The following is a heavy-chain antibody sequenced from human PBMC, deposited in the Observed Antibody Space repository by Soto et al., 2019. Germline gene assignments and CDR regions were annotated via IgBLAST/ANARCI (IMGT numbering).Heavy chain of an antibody. J-gene: IGHJ6*02. D-gene: IGHD5-12*01. CDR1: GYTFTSYG. CDR2: ISAYNGNT. Sequence: GASVKVSCKASGYTFTSYGISWVRQAPGQGLEWMGWISAYNGNTNYAQKLQGRVTMTTDTSTSTAYMELRSLRSDDTAVYYCARYRNMDIVVKGSRYYYGMDVWGQGTTVTVSS. V-gene: IGHV1-18*01. CDR3: ARYRNMDIVVKGSRYYYGMDV.